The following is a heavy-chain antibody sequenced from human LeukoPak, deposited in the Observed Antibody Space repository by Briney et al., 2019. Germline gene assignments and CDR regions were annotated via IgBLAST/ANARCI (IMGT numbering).Heavy chain of an antibody. J-gene: IGHJ4*02. CDR3: ARPLVRYSGYGAPDY. Sequence: SETLSLTCAVYGGSFSGYYWSWIRQPPGKGLEWIGEINHSGSTNYNPSLKSRVTISVDTSKNQFSLKLSSVTAADTAVYYCARPLVRYSGYGAPDYWGQGTLVTVSS. D-gene: IGHD5-12*01. V-gene: IGHV4-34*01. CDR1: GGSFSGYY. CDR2: INHSGST.